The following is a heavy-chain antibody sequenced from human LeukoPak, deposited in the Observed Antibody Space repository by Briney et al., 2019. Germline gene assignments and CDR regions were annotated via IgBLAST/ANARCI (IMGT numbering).Heavy chain of an antibody. CDR2: IYYSGST. CDR1: GGSISSRSHY. CDR3: ATPAGPYGDYDN. J-gene: IGHJ4*02. Sequence: SETLSLTCTVSGGSISSRSHYWGWIRQPPGKGLEWIGSIYYSGSTYYSPSHKSRVTISVDTSKNQFSLKLSSVTAADTAVYYCATPAGPYGDYDNWGQGTLVIVSS. V-gene: IGHV4-39*01. D-gene: IGHD4-17*01.